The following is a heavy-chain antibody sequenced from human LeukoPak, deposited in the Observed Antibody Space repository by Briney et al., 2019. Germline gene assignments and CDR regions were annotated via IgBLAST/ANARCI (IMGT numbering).Heavy chain of an antibody. CDR1: GYTFTSYA. J-gene: IGHJ2*01. CDR3: ATTTKKYYYDSRSLGSFDL. Sequence: ASVKVSCKASGYTFTSYAMNWVRQAPGQGLEWMGWINTNTGNPTYAQGFTGRFVFSLDTSVSTAHLQISSLKAEDTAVYYCATTTKKYYYDSRSLGSFDLWGRGTLVTVSS. D-gene: IGHD3-22*01. CDR2: INTNTGNP. V-gene: IGHV7-4-1*02.